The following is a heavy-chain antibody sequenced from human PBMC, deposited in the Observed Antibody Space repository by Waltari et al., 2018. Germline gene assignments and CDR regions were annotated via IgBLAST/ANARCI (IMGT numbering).Heavy chain of an antibody. D-gene: IGHD6-19*01. V-gene: IGHV4-59*01. CDR3: ARDRAVAGTGEKFDY. CDR1: GGSISSYY. J-gene: IGHJ4*02. Sequence: QVQLQESGPGLVKPSETLSLTCTVSGGSISSYYWSWIRQPPGKGLEWIGYIYYSGSTNYNPSLKSRVTISVDTSKNQFSLKLSSVTAADTAVYYCARDRAVAGTGEKFDYWGQGTLVTVSS. CDR2: IYYSGST.